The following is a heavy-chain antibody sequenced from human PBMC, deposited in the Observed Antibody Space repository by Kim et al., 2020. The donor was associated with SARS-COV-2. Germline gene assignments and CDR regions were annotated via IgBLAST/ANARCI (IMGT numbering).Heavy chain of an antibody. CDR2: K. D-gene: IGHD4-4*01. CDR3: ARGPNYSPFDY. J-gene: IGHJ4*02. Sequence: KSSADSVRGRFAISRDSDKNSLYLQMNRLRAEDTDVYYCARGPNYSPFDYWGQGTLVTVSS. V-gene: IGHV3-48*03.